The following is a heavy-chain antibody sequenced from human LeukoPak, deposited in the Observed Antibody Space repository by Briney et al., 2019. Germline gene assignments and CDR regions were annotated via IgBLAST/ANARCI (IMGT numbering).Heavy chain of an antibody. D-gene: IGHD1-26*01. J-gene: IGHJ4*02. Sequence: GGSLRLSCAASGFTFSSYAMSWVRQAPGKGLEWVSAISGSGGSTYYADSVKGRFTISRDNSKNTLYLQMNSLRAEDTVVYYCAKGQSGSYYVLYYWGQGTLITVSS. CDR2: ISGSGGST. CDR3: AKGQSGSYYVLYY. CDR1: GFTFSSYA. V-gene: IGHV3-23*01.